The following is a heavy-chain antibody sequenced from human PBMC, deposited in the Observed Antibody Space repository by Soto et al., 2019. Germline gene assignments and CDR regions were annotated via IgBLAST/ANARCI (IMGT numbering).Heavy chain of an antibody. D-gene: IGHD5-12*01. V-gene: IGHV1-69*01. Sequence: QVQLVQSGAEVKKPGSSVKVSCKASGGTFSSYVISWVRQAPGQGLEWMGGIIPISGTGKYAQKFQGRVTITADDSTSTAYMELSSLRSADMAVYYCATTPLVATIRWYFDLWGRGTLVTLSS. CDR1: GGTFSSYV. J-gene: IGHJ2*01. CDR3: ATTPLVATIRWYFDL. CDR2: IIPISGTG.